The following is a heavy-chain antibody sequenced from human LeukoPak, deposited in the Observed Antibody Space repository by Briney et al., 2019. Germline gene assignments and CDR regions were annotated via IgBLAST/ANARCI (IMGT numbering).Heavy chain of an antibody. CDR2: IRYDGSNK. Sequence: GGSLRLSCAASGFTFSSYGMRWVRQAPGKGLEWVAFIRYDGSNKYYADSVKGRFTISRDNSKNTLYLQMNSLRAEDTAVYYCAKGGYSNYVTSPRGDYWGQGTLVTVSS. V-gene: IGHV3-30*02. CDR3: AKGGYSNYVTSPRGDY. D-gene: IGHD4-11*01. J-gene: IGHJ4*02. CDR1: GFTFSSYG.